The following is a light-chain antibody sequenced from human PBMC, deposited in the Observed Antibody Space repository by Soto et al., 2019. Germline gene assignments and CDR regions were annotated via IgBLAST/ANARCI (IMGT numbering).Light chain of an antibody. Sequence: EIVLTQSPATLSLSPGERATLSCRASESTNNYLAWYQQKPGQAPRLLIYGASTRATGIPARFSGSGSGTEFTLTITSLQSEDFAVYYCHQYNTWPRTFGQGTKVDNK. J-gene: IGKJ1*01. V-gene: IGKV3-15*01. CDR2: GAS. CDR3: HQYNTWPRT. CDR1: ESTNNY.